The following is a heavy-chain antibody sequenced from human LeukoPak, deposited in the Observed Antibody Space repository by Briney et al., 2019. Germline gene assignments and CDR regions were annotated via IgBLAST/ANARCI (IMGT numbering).Heavy chain of an antibody. J-gene: IGHJ6*02. V-gene: IGHV4-59*01. CDR1: GGSISSYY. CDR3: ARVGGSNHYYYGMDV. Sequence: SETLSLTCTVSGGSISSYYWSWVRQPPGKGLEWIGYIYYSGSTNYNPSLKSRVTISVDTSKNQFSLKLSSVTSADTAVYYCARVGGSNHYYYGMDVWGQGTTVTVSS. D-gene: IGHD1-26*01. CDR2: IYYSGST.